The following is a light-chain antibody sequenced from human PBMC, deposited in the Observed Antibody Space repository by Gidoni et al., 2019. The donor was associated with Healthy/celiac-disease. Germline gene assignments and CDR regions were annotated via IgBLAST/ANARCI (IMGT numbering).Light chain of an antibody. V-gene: IGLV2-14*03. J-gene: IGLJ1*01. Sequence: QSALTQPASVYGSPGQSIPISCTGTSSDVGGYNYVSWYQQPPGKAPKLMIYDVSNRPSGVSNRFSGSKSGNTASLTISGLQAEDEADYYCSSYTSSSALVFGTGTKVTVL. CDR2: DVS. CDR3: SSYTSSSALV. CDR1: SSDVGGYNY.